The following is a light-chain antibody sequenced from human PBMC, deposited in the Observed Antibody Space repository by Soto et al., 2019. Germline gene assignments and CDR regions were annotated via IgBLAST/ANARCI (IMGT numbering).Light chain of an antibody. CDR2: SAS. Sequence: DIQMTQSPSSLSASVGGRVTITCRASQDISVYLAWYQQKPGKVPKLLIYSASTLQSGVPSRFSGSGSGTDFTLTISSLQPEYVATYFCQKFNTAPLTCGQGTRLEIK. CDR1: QDISVY. V-gene: IGKV1-27*01. J-gene: IGKJ5*01. CDR3: QKFNTAPLT.